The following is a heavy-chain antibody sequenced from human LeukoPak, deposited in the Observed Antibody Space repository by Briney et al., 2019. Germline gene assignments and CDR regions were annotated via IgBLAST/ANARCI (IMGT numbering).Heavy chain of an antibody. CDR1: RFTLSSHS. Sequence: GGSLRFSSAASRFTLSSHSMNWVRQGPGKGLEAGSYVSSSSNSIYYEYYVKGRFTISRYNAKNSLYLRMKSFRDTDTAVYYCTRDHSGGEMDYWGQGTLVTVSS. CDR2: VSSSSNSI. CDR3: TRDHSGGEMDY. J-gene: IGHJ4*02. V-gene: IGHV3-48*02. D-gene: IGHD2-21*01.